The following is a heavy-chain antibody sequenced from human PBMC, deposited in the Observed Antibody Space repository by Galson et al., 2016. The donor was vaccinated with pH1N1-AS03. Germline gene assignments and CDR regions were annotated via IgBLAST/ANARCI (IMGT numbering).Heavy chain of an antibody. CDR3: ARRNPTPNFATWYQHDYGMDV. V-gene: IGHV3-74*01. Sequence: SLRLSCAASGFTFSMSYIHWVRQAPGKGLEWVSRISNDGRNVRYADFVKGRFAISRDNAKNTVFLQMNSLRADDTPVYSCARRNPTPNFATWYQHDYGMDVWGQGTTVTVSS. CDR2: ISNDGRNV. CDR1: GFTFSMSY. D-gene: IGHD2-2*01. J-gene: IGHJ6*02.